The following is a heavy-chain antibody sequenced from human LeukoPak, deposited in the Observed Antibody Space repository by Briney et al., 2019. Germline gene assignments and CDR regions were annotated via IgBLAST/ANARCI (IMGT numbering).Heavy chain of an antibody. Sequence: SQTLSLTCTVSGGSISSGFYYWNWIRQPAGKGLEWIGHISTTGSTNYNPSLKSRVTISVDTSKNQFSLKLSSVTAADTAVYYCARLGMIVVGYYWGQGTLVTVSS. CDR3: ARLGMIVVGYY. CDR1: GGSISSGFYY. D-gene: IGHD3-22*01. J-gene: IGHJ4*02. V-gene: IGHV4-61*09. CDR2: ISTTGST.